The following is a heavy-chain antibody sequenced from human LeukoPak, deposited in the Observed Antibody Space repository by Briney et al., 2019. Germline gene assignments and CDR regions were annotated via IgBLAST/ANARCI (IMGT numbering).Heavy chain of an antibody. CDR2: IYHSGST. J-gene: IGHJ1*01. D-gene: IGHD3-22*01. CDR3: ASTVRHYDSSGYYSAEYFQH. Sequence: PSRTLSLTCAVSGGSISSGGYSWSWIRQPPGKGLEWIGYIYHSGSTYYNPSLKSRVTISVDRSKNQFSLKLSSVTAADTAVYYCASTVRHYDSSGYYSAEYFQHWGQGTLVTVSS. CDR1: GGSISSGGYS. V-gene: IGHV4-30-2*01.